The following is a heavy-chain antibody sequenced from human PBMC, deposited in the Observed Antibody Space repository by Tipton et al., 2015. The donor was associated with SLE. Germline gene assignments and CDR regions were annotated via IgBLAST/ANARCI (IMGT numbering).Heavy chain of an antibody. V-gene: IGHV1-18*01. J-gene: IGHJ4*02. Sequence: QLVQSGAEVKKPGASVKVSCKASGYTFTTYAITWVRQAPGQGLEWMGWISAHNGNTNYAQKLQGRVTMTTDTSTTTAYMELRSLRSDDTAVYYCARVCAYHDSTGYCLFDNWGQGTLVTVSS. CDR1: GYTFTTYA. CDR2: ISAHNGNT. CDR3: ARVCAYHDSTGYCLFDN. D-gene: IGHD3-22*01.